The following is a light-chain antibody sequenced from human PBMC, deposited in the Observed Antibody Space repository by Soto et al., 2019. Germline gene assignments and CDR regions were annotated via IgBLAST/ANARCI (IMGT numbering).Light chain of an antibody. Sequence: EIVLTQSPGTLSLSPGERATLSCRASESVSNNYLAWYQRKPGQAPRLLIYGAYYRATDIPYRFSGSGSGTDFTLTIARLEAEDFAVYICQQYGGTPPTFGLGTKVEI. CDR3: QQYGGTPPT. CDR2: GAY. V-gene: IGKV3-20*01. J-gene: IGKJ1*01. CDR1: ESVSNNY.